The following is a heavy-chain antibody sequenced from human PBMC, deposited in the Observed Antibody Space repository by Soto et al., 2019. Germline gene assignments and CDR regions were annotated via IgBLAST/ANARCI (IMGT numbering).Heavy chain of an antibody. V-gene: IGHV3-23*01. Sequence: PGGSLRLSCAASGFTFSSYAMSWVRQAPGKGLEWVSAISGSGGSTYYADSVKGRFTISRDNSKNTLYLQMNSLRAEDTAVYYCAKDLRASGCDGSFGCNFDYWGQGTLVTVSS. J-gene: IGHJ4*02. CDR1: GFTFSSYA. CDR2: ISGSGGST. D-gene: IGHD1-26*01. CDR3: AKDLRASGCDGSFGCNFDY.